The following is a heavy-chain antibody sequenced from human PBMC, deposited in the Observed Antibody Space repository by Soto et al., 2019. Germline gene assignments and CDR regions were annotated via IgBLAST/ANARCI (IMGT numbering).Heavy chain of an antibody. CDR2: IYYSGST. CDR1: GDSISSRSYY. V-gene: IGHV4-39*01. J-gene: IGHJ4*02. Sequence: PSETLSLTCTVTGDSISSRSYYCGWLRHPPGKGLEWIGSIYYSGSTYNNPSLRRGVAMSIDTSEDQFSLKLKSVTAADTALYFFARQRTSLVTQAYFDVWGPGSRLTVSS. D-gene: IGHD2-21*02. CDR3: ARQRTSLVTQAYFDV.